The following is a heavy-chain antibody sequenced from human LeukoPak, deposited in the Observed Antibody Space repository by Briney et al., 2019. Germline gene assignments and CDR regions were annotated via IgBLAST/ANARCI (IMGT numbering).Heavy chain of an antibody. Sequence: ASVKVSCKASGYTFTSYDINWVRQATGQGLEWMGWMNPNSGITGYAQKFQGRVTMTRNTSISTAYMELSSLRSEDTAVYYCARGGITMVRGVITNLGYYYGMDVWGQGTTVTVSS. J-gene: IGHJ6*02. CDR3: ARGGITMVRGVITNLGYYYGMDV. V-gene: IGHV1-8*01. D-gene: IGHD3-10*01. CDR1: GYTFTSYD. CDR2: MNPNSGIT.